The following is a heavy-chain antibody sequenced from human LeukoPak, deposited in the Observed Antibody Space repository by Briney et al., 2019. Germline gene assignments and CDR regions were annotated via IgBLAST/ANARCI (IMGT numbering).Heavy chain of an antibody. V-gene: IGHV4-39*01. J-gene: IGHJ4*02. Sequence: SETLSLTCSVSGDSISGYYWSWIRQPPGKGLEWIGSIYYSGSTYYNPSLKSRVTISVDTSKNQFSLKLSSVTAADTAVYYCARGSQDLTSGFDYWGQGTLVTVSS. CDR2: IYYSGST. CDR1: GDSISGYY. CDR3: ARGSQDLTSGFDY.